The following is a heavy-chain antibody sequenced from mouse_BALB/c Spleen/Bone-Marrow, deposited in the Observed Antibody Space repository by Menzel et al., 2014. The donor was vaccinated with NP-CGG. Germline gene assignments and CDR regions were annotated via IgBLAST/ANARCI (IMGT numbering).Heavy chain of an antibody. Sequence: EVQRAESGRGLVQPGGSLKLSCAASGFTFSSYGMSWGRRTPDKRLEVVASINSNGGSTYYPASVKGRFTISRDNAKNTLSLQMSSLKSEDTATYYCARGNYGNYVDYFDYWGQGPTLTVSS. J-gene: IGHJ2*01. CDR2: INSNGGST. V-gene: IGHV5-6-3*01. CDR1: GFTFSSYG. CDR3: ARGNYGNYVDYFDY. D-gene: IGHD2-1*01.